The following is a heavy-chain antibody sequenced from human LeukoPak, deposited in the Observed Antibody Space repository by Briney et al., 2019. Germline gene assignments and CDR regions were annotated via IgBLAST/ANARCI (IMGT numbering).Heavy chain of an antibody. J-gene: IGHJ4*03. CDR1: GFTFSGFG. Sequence: GGSLRLSCAASGFTFSGFGMNWVRQAPGKGLDWISYISSSTSIIYYADSVKGRFTVSRDNAKNSLYLQMNSLRAEDTAVYYCARTIEMATISYFDYWGQGTLVTVSS. D-gene: IGHD5-24*01. V-gene: IGHV3-48*01. CDR2: ISSSTSII. CDR3: ARTIEMATISYFDY.